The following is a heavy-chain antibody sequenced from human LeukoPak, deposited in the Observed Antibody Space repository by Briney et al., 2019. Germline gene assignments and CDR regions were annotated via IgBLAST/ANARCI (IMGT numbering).Heavy chain of an antibody. CDR2: INQDGSEK. CDR3: AKSRPMAITPYYFDY. Sequence: PGGSLRLSCAASGFTLSNYWMSWVRQAPGKGLEWVANINQDGSEKYYVDSVKGRFAISRDNAKNSLYLQMNSLRAEDTAVYYCAKSRPMAITPYYFDYWGQGTLVTVSS. CDR1: GFTLSNYW. J-gene: IGHJ4*02. D-gene: IGHD3-22*01. V-gene: IGHV3-7*01.